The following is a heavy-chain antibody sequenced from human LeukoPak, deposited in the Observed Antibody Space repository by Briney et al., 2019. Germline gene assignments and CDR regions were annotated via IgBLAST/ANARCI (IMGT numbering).Heavy chain of an antibody. Sequence: PGGSLRLSCAASGFTFSSYAMHWVRQAPGKGLEYVSAISSNGGSTYYANSVKGRFTISRDNSKNTLYLQMGGLRAEDMAVYYCARGGRVPAAILLRWGQGTLVTVSS. D-gene: IGHD2-2*02. V-gene: IGHV3-64*01. CDR3: ARGGRVPAAILLR. CDR1: GFTFSSYA. J-gene: IGHJ4*02. CDR2: ISSNGGST.